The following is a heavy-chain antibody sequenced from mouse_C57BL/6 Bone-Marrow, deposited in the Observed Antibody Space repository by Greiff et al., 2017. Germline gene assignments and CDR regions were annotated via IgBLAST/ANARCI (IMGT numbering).Heavy chain of an antibody. D-gene: IGHD2-3*01. CDR3: AREEDGYFSCAY. Sequence: EVQLQQSGPELVKPGASVKISCKASGYTFTDYYMHWVKQSHGKSLEWIGDINPNNGGTSYNQKFKGKATLTVDKSSSTAYMELRSLTSEDAAVYYCAREEDGYFSCAYWGQGTLVTVSA. V-gene: IGHV1-26*01. CDR1: GYTFTDYY. J-gene: IGHJ3*01. CDR2: INPNNGGT.